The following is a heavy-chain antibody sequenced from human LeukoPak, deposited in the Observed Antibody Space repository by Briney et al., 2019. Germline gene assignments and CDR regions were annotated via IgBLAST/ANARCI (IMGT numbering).Heavy chain of an antibody. Sequence: PGGSLRLSCAASGFTFSSYWMNWVRQAPGKGLVWVSRINSDGSSTSYADSVKGRFTISRDNAKNTLYLQMNSLRAEDTAVYYCARQYYYDIKGFDPWGQGTLVTVSS. J-gene: IGHJ5*02. D-gene: IGHD3-22*01. V-gene: IGHV3-74*01. CDR3: ARQYYYDIKGFDP. CDR2: INSDGSST. CDR1: GFTFSSYW.